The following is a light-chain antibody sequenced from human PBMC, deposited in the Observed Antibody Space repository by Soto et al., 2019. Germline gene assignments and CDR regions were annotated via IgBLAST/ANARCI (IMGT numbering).Light chain of an antibody. CDR3: QQYNNWLT. CDR2: GAS. V-gene: IGKV3-15*01. CDR1: QSVSSI. Sequence: EIVMTQSPATLSVSPEERATLSCRASQSVSSILAWYQQKPGQAPRLLIYGASTRATGIPARCSGSGSGTEFTPTISSLQAEDLAVYYCQQYNNWLTFGGGTKVEIK. J-gene: IGKJ4*01.